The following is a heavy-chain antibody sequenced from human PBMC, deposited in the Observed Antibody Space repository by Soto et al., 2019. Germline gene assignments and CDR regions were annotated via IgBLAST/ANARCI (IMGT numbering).Heavy chain of an antibody. J-gene: IGHJ6*04. CDR1: GFTFSSYG. V-gene: IGHV3-33*01. D-gene: IGHD3-10*01. CDR2: IWYDGSNK. CDR3: ARERRGYGSVTLYGMAG. Sequence: GVSLRLSCAASGFTFSSYGMHWVRQAPGKGLEWVAVIWYDGSNKYYADSVKGRFTISRDNSKNTLYLQMNSLRAEDTAGYYCARERRGYGSVTLYGMAGWGKGNTVTV.